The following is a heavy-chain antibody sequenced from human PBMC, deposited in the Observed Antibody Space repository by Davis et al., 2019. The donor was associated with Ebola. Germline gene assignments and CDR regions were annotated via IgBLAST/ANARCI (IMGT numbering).Heavy chain of an antibody. CDR2: ILPILGRT. CDR3: ATPGEAYNSGNYFYAMDF. V-gene: IGHV1-69*04. D-gene: IGHD3-10*01. CDR1: GGTFNSHV. Sequence: AASVKVSCKASGGTFNSHVINWVRQAPGQGLEWMGRILPILGRTNYAQKFQGRVTITADTSTSTVYMEVSRLTSADTAVYYCATPGEAYNSGNYFYAMDFWGQGTTVTVSS. J-gene: IGHJ6*02.